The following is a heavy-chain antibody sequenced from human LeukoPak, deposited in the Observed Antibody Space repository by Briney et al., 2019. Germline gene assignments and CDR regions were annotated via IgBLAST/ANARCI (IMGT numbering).Heavy chain of an antibody. D-gene: IGHD1-14*01. Sequence: GGSLRPSCAASGLTVSSNDMSWVRQAPGKGLEWVSFIYSGDNTYYADSVKGRFTISRDNSKNTLYLEMNSLRAEDTAMYYCTKSGPPDPYWGQGTMVTVSS. CDR2: IYSGDNT. CDR1: GLTVSSND. J-gene: IGHJ3*01. V-gene: IGHV3-53*01. CDR3: TKSGPPDPY.